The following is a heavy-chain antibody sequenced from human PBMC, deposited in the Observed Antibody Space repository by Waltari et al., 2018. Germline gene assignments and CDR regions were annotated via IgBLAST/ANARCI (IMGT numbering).Heavy chain of an antibody. V-gene: IGHV4-39*07. CDR2: THYSGST. J-gene: IGHJ4*01. CDR3: ARESGRDYYLDS. D-gene: IGHD3-10*01. CDR1: GGSITSSNYY. Sequence: QLHLQESGPGLVKPSETLSLTCTVSGGSITSSNYYWGWIRQSPGMGLEWIGITHYSGSTHYSPSLKSRVTISVDTSRNQFSLKLSSVTAADTAIYYCARESGRDYYLDSWGHGTLVTVSS.